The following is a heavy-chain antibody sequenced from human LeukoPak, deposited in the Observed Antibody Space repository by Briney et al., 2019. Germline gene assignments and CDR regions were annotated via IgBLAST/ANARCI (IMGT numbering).Heavy chain of an antibody. Sequence: SETLSLTCAVYDGSFSGYYWSWIRQPPGKGLEWIGEINHSGSTNYNPSLKSRVTISVDTSKNQFSLKLSFVTAADTAVYYCARGPYYYDSSGYHYFDYWGQGTLVTVSS. CDR2: INHSGST. J-gene: IGHJ4*02. D-gene: IGHD3-22*01. CDR3: ARGPYYYDSSGYHYFDY. CDR1: DGSFSGYY. V-gene: IGHV4-34*01.